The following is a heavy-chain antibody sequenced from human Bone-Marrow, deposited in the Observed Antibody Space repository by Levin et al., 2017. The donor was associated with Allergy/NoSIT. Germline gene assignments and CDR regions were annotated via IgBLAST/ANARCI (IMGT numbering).Heavy chain of an antibody. CDR3: ARETWPKQFDY. V-gene: IGHV3-11*04. Sequence: GGSLRLSCAVSGFTFSDYYMSWIRQAPGKGLQWVSYISSSSLSIYYEDSVKGRFTISRDNGKNSMYLQMNSLRDEDTAVYYCARETWPKQFDYWGQGILVTVSS. CDR2: ISSSSLSI. CDR1: GFTFSDYY. J-gene: IGHJ4*02. D-gene: IGHD1/OR15-1a*01.